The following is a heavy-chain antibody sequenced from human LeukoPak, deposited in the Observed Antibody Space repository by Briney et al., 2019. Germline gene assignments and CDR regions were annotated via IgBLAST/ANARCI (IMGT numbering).Heavy chain of an antibody. V-gene: IGHV1-18*01. CDR3: ARGYCSSTSCFVWGWFDP. D-gene: IGHD2-2*01. CDR1: GYTFTSYG. Sequence: ASVKVSCKASGYTFTSYGISWVRQAPGQGLEWMGWISAYNGNTNYAQKLQGRVTMTTDTSTSTAYMELRSLRSDDTAVYYCARGYCSSTSCFVWGWFDPWGQGTLVTVSS. CDR2: ISAYNGNT. J-gene: IGHJ5*02.